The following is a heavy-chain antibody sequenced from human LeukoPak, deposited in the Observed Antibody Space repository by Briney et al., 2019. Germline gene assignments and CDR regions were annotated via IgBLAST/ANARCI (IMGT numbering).Heavy chain of an antibody. CDR1: GFTFSSYA. Sequence: GGSLRLSCAASGFTFSSYAMSWVRQAPGKGLEWVSAISGSGGSTYYADSVKGRFTISRDNSKNTLYLQMNSLRAEDTAVYYCAKEGKHIVVVPAALYNFDYWGQGTLVTVSS. CDR3: AKEGKHIVVVPAALYNFDY. V-gene: IGHV3-23*01. CDR2: ISGSGGST. J-gene: IGHJ4*02. D-gene: IGHD2-2*01.